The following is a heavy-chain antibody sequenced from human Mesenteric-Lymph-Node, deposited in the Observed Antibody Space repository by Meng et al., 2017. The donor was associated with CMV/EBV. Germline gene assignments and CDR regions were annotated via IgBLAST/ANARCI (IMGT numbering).Heavy chain of an antibody. V-gene: IGHV3-48*03. CDR1: KFTFSVFE. Sequence: LSLTCAASKFTFSVFEMHWVRQAPGRGLEWLSYIGSSGTATDYADSVRGRFTISRDNAKNSLYLQMSSLRAEDTAVYYCARVNYNSGYFDYWGQGTLVTVSS. CDR3: ARVNYNSGYFDY. J-gene: IGHJ4*02. D-gene: IGHD5-24*01. CDR2: IGSSGTAT.